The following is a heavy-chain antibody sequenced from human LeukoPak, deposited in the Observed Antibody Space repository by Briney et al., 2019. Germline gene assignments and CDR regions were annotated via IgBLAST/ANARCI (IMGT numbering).Heavy chain of an antibody. CDR1: GFAFSSYS. CDR2: ISYDGSNE. D-gene: IGHD3-22*01. J-gene: IGHJ4*02. Sequence: GGSLRLSCAASGFAFSSYSMTWVRQAPGKGLEWVAIISYDGSNEYYADSVKGRFTNSRDNSKNTLYLQMNSLRAEDTAVYYCAKDREISSGYYYFDNWGQGTLVTVSS. V-gene: IGHV3-30*18. CDR3: AKDREISSGYYYFDN.